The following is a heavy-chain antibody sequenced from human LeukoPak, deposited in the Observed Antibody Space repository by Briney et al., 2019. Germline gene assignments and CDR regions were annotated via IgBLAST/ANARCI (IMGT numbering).Heavy chain of an antibody. Sequence: GASVKVSCKASGYTFTSYGISWVRQAPGQGLEWMGWISAYNGNTNYAQKLQGRVTMTTDTSTNTAYMELRSLRSDDTAVYHCATGRRPYGVPNWYFDLWGRGTPATVSS. D-gene: IGHD4-17*01. CDR3: ATGRRPYGVPNWYFDL. V-gene: IGHV1-18*01. J-gene: IGHJ2*01. CDR2: ISAYNGNT. CDR1: GYTFTSYG.